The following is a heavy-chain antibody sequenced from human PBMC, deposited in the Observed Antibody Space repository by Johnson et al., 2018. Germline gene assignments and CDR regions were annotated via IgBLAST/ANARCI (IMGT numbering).Heavy chain of an antibody. CDR1: GFTFSSYA. V-gene: IGHV3-23*04. CDR3: AKTTAMVRTDTFDI. Sequence: VQLVQSGGGVVLTGRSVRLSCAASGFTFSSYAMSWVRQAPGKGLEWVSAISGSGGNTYYAASVTGRFTISRDNSKNTLYLQMNSLRAEDTAVSFCAKTTAMVRTDTFDIWGQGTMVTVSS. D-gene: IGHD5-18*01. CDR2: ISGSGGNT. J-gene: IGHJ3*02.